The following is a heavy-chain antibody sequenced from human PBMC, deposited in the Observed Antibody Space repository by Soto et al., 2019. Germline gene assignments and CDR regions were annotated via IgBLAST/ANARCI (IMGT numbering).Heavy chain of an antibody. J-gene: IGHJ4*02. Sequence: SETLSLTCAFYGGSFSTYWWSWIRQPPGKGLEWIGEINHSGSTNYSPSLKSRVTISIDTSKNQFSLNLSSVTAADTAVYYCASHHSRFFDSWGQGTLVTVSS. CDR3: ASHHSRFFDS. CDR1: GGSFSTYW. CDR2: INHSGST. D-gene: IGHD2-21*01. V-gene: IGHV4-34*01.